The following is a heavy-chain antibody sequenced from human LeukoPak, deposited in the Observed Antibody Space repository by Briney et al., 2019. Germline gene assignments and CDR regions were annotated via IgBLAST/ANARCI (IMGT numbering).Heavy chain of an antibody. Sequence: GGSLRLSCATSGFTFSSHAISWVRQAPGKGLEWVSRISSNGGNTYYADSVKGRFTISRDSSKNTVYLQMNSLRAEDTAVYYCARGWYDFDYWGQGTPVTVSS. J-gene: IGHJ4*02. CDR1: GFTFSSHA. CDR2: ISSNGGNT. CDR3: ARGWYDFDY. D-gene: IGHD6-13*01. V-gene: IGHV3-23*01.